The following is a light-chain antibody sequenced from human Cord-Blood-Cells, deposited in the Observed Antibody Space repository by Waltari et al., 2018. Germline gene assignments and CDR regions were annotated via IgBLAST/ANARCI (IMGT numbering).Light chain of an antibody. CDR3: QQRSNLPLT. CDR2: DAS. CDR1: KSVSSS. V-gene: IGKV3-11*01. Sequence: VSTKSPATLSLSPGARATLSCRASKSVSSSLAWYQQKPGQAPRLLIYDASSRATGIPARFSGSGSGTDFTLTISSLEPEDFAVYYCQQRSNLPLTFGGGTKVEIK. J-gene: IGKJ4*01.